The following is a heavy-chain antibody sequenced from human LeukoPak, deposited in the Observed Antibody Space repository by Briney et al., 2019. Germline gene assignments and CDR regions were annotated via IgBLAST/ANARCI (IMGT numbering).Heavy chain of an antibody. CDR3: ARVLIAAAGMGYYYYYMDV. CDR1: GGTFSSYA. V-gene: IGHV1-69*05. CDR2: IIPIFGTA. J-gene: IGHJ6*03. Sequence: SVKVSCKASGGTFSSYAISWVRQAPGQGLEWMGGIIPIFGTANYAQKFQGRVTITTDESTSTAYMELSSLRSEDTAVYYCARVLIAAAGMGYYYYYMDVWGKGTTVTVSS. D-gene: IGHD6-13*01.